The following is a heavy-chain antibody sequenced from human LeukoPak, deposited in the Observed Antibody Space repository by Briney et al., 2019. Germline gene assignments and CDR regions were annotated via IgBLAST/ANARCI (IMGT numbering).Heavy chain of an antibody. V-gene: IGHV3-30*01. CDR3: ARPIDIVLMVYAGMDV. J-gene: IGHJ6*03. Sequence: PGGSLRLSCAASGFTFSGYAMHWVRQAPGKGLEWVAVISYDGSNKYYADSVKGRFTISRDNSKNTLYLQMNSLRAEDTAVYYCARPIDIVLMVYAGMDVWGKGTTVTVSS. CDR2: ISYDGSNK. CDR1: GFTFSGYA. D-gene: IGHD2-8*01.